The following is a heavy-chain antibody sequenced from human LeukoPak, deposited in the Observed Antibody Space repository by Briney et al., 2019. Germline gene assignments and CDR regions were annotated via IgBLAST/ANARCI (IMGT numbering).Heavy chain of an antibody. D-gene: IGHD4-17*01. Sequence: SETLSLTCTVSGVSISSYYWSWIRQAPGEGLEWIGDIYYSGSPNYNPSLTSRVTISVDTSKNQFSLKLSSVTAADTAVYYCARADYGDPYHVWGKGTTVSVSS. CDR2: IYYSGSP. CDR3: ARADYGDPYHV. J-gene: IGHJ6*04. CDR1: GVSISSYY. V-gene: IGHV4-59*01.